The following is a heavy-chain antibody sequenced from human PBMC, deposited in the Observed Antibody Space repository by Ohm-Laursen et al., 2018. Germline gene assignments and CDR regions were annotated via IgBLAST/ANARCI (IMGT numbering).Heavy chain of an antibody. CDR1: GFTFSSYT. Sequence: SLRLSCAASGFTFSSYTMNWVRQAPGQGLECVSSISGSSNFIYYADSVKGRFTISRDNAKNSLYLQMNSLRAEDTAVYYCAKVRGRAVLGDFDYWGQGTLVTVSS. CDR3: AKVRGRAVLGDFDY. D-gene: IGHD3-10*01. V-gene: IGHV3-21*04. J-gene: IGHJ4*02. CDR2: ISGSSNFI.